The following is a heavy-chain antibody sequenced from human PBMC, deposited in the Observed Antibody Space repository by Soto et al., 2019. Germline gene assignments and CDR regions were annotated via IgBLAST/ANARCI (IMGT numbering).Heavy chain of an antibody. D-gene: IGHD2-15*01. CDR2: IYHSGST. CDR1: GGSISSSNW. CDR3: ARRVDYYYGMDV. J-gene: IGHJ6*02. Sequence: GTLSLTCAVSGGSISSSNWWSWVRQPPGKGLEWIGEIYHSGSTNYNPSLKSRVTISVDKSKIQFSLKLSSVIAADTAVYDCARRVDYYYGMDVWGQGTTVTVSS. V-gene: IGHV4-4*02.